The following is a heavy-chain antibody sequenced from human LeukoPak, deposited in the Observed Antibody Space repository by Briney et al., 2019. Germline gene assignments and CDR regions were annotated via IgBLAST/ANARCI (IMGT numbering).Heavy chain of an antibody. J-gene: IGHJ6*02. CDR3: ARDGAGGSYSVYYYGMDV. V-gene: IGHV3-30-3*01. CDR1: GFTFSSYA. CDR2: ISYDGSNK. D-gene: IGHD1-26*01. Sequence: GGSLRLSCAASGFTFSSYAMHWVRQAPGKGLEWVAVISYDGSNKYYADSVKARFTISRDNSKNTLYLQMNSLRAEDTAVYYCARDGAGGSYSVYYYGMDVWGQGTTVTVSS.